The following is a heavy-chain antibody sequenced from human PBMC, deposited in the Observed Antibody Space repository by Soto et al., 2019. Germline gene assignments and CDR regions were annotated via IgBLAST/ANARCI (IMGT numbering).Heavy chain of an antibody. CDR3: ARGQRFSDWFDP. D-gene: IGHD3-3*01. CDR2: IYSSGST. CDR1: GGTISGYY. Sequence: PSETLSLTCTVPGGTISGYYWTWIRQSAGGGLEWIGRIYSSGSTNYNPSLKSRVTISLDTSMNHFSLRLSSVTAADTAVYYCARGQRFSDWFDPWGQGTLVTVS. V-gene: IGHV4-4*07. J-gene: IGHJ5*02.